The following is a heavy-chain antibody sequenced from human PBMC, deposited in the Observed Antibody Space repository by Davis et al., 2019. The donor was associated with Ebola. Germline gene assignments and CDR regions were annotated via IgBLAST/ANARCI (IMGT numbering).Heavy chain of an antibody. Sequence: GESLKISCAASGFTFSSYAMHWVRQAPGKGLEWVAVISYDGSNKYYADSVKGRFTISRDNSKNTLYLQMTSLRAEDTAVYYCARDSLPGYCSSTSCYTAPGDYWGQGTLVTVSS. CDR1: GFTFSSYA. CDR3: ARDSLPGYCSSTSCYTAPGDY. V-gene: IGHV3-30-3*01. J-gene: IGHJ4*02. CDR2: ISYDGSNK. D-gene: IGHD2-2*02.